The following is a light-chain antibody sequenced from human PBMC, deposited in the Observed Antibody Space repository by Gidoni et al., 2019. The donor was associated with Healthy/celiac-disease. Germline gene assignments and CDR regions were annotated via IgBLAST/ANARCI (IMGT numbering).Light chain of an antibody. V-gene: IGKV1-9*01. CDR2: VVS. Sequence: DIQLTQSPSFLSASVGDRVTITCRASQGISSYLAWYQQKPGKAPKLLIYVVSTLQSGVPSRFSGSGSGTEFTLTISSLQPEDFATHYCQQLNSYPLTFGQGTRLEIK. J-gene: IGKJ5*01. CDR3: QQLNSYPLT. CDR1: QGISSY.